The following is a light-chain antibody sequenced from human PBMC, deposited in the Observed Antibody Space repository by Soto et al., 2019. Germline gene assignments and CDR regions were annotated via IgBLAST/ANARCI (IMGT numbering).Light chain of an antibody. CDR1: SSDVGTYNR. CDR3: SSFTSSNTYV. Sequence: QSALTQPPSVSGSPGQSVAISCTGTSSDVGTYNRVSWYQQPPGTAPKLMIYDVTNRPSGVPDRFSGSKSGNTASLTISGLKAEDKADYSCSSFTSSNTYVFGPGTKLTVL. V-gene: IGLV2-18*02. J-gene: IGLJ1*01. CDR2: DVT.